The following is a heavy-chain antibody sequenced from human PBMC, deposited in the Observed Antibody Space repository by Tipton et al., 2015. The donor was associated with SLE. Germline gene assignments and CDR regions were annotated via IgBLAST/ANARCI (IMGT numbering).Heavy chain of an antibody. CDR2: IYPGDSDT. CDR3: ARHTFPINGKGGRYGMDV. J-gene: IGHJ6*02. V-gene: IGHV5-51*01. D-gene: IGHD2-8*01. Sequence: VQLVQSGAEVKKPGESLKISCKGSGYSFTSYWIGWVRQMPGKGLEWMGIIYPGDSDTRYSPSFQGQVTNSADKSISTAYLQWSSLKASDTAMYYCARHTFPINGKGGRYGMDVWGQGTTVTVSS. CDR1: GYSFTSYW.